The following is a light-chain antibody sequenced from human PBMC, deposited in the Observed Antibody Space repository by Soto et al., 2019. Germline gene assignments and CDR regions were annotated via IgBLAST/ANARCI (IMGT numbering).Light chain of an antibody. CDR3: SSFTTSSSLVV. CDR1: SSDIGGYNF. J-gene: IGLJ2*01. V-gene: IGLV2-14*03. Sequence: QSALTQPASVSGSPGQSITISCTGTSSDIGGYNFVSWYQQHPGRAPKLIIYEVSNRPSGVSDRFSGSKSGNTASLTISGLQTDDEADYYCSSFTTSSSLVVFGGGTKVTVL. CDR2: EVS.